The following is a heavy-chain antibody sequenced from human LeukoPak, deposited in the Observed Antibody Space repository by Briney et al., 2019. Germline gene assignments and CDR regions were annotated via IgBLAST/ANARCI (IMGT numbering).Heavy chain of an antibody. CDR1: GGSISSGDYY. CDR3: AREGYDILTGYLGHDH. Sequence: ASETLSLTCTVSGGSISSGDYYWSWIRQPPGKGLEWIGYIYYSGSTYYNPSLKSRVTISVDTSKNQFSLKLSSVTAADTAVYYCAREGYDILTGYLGHDHWGQGTLVTVSS. V-gene: IGHV4-30-4*01. D-gene: IGHD3-9*01. J-gene: IGHJ5*02. CDR2: IYYSGST.